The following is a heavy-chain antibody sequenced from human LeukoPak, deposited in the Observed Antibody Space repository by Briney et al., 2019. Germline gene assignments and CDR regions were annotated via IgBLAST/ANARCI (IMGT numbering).Heavy chain of an antibody. Sequence: ASVKVSCKASGYSFSGSDISWVRQAPGQGLEWMGWISTYNGKTNYAQKLQGRVTMTTDTSTSTAYMELRSLRSDDTAVYYCARDKGTAVANGMDVWGQGTTVTVSS. CDR3: ARDKGTAVANGMDV. J-gene: IGHJ6*02. D-gene: IGHD6-19*01. CDR2: ISTYNGKT. V-gene: IGHV1-18*01. CDR1: GYSFSGSD.